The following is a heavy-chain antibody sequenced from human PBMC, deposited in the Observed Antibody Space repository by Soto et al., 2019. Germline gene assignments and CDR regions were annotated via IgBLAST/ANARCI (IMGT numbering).Heavy chain of an antibody. CDR3: ARGSSTYFYYDGMDV. D-gene: IGHD2-2*01. Sequence: PGGSLRLSCAASGFTFSSYGMHWVRQAPGKGLEWVAVISYDGSNKNYADSVKGRFTISRDNSKNTLYLQMNSLRAEDSAVYYCARGSSTYFYYDGMDVWGHGTTVIVSS. J-gene: IGHJ6*02. CDR2: ISYDGSNK. CDR1: GFTFSSYG. V-gene: IGHV3-30*03.